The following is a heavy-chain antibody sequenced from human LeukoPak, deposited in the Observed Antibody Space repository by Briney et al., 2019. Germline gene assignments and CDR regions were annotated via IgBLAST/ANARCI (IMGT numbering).Heavy chain of an antibody. V-gene: IGHV1-69*01. Sequence: SVKVSCKASGGTFSSYATSWVRQAPGQGLEWMGGIIPIFGTANYAQKFQGRVTITADESTSTAYMELSSLRSEDTAVYYCASSVVAKVYYYYGMDVWGQGTTVTVSS. D-gene: IGHD2-15*01. J-gene: IGHJ6*02. CDR2: IIPIFGTA. CDR3: ASSVVAKVYYYYGMDV. CDR1: GGTFSSYA.